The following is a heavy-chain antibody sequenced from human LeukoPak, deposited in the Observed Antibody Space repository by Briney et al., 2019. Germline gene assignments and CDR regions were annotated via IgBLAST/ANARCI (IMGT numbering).Heavy chain of an antibody. Sequence: GASVKVSCKASGYTFTSYDINWVRQATGQGLEWMGWMNPNSGNTGYAQKFQGRVTMTRNTSISTAYTELSSLRSEDTAVYYCARNNRGIAAAGTNYWGQGTLVTVSS. CDR2: MNPNSGNT. J-gene: IGHJ4*02. V-gene: IGHV1-8*01. CDR1: GYTFTSYD. CDR3: ARNNRGIAAAGTNY. D-gene: IGHD6-13*01.